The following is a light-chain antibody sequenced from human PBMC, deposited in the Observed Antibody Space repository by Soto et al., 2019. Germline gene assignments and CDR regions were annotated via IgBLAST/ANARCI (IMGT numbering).Light chain of an antibody. CDR2: AAS. CDR3: QQLNSYPIT. Sequence: DIQLTQSPSLLSASVGDRVTITCRASQGIASYLAWYQQKPGKAPNLLIYAASTLQSGVPSRFSGSGSGTKFTLTISSLQPEDFATYYCQQLNSYPITFGQGTRLEIK. J-gene: IGKJ5*01. CDR1: QGIASY. V-gene: IGKV1-9*01.